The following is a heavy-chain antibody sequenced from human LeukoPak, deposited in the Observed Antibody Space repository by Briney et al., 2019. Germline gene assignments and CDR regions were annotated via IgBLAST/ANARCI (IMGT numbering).Heavy chain of an antibody. D-gene: IGHD3-9*01. J-gene: IGHJ4*02. CDR1: GFTFSSYA. CDR3: ARDMRFDWTPYYFDY. V-gene: IGHV3-23*01. Sequence: GGSLRLSCAASGFTFSSYAMSWVRQAPGKGLEWVSAISGSGGSTYYADSVKGRFTISRDNSKNTLYLQMNSLRAEDTAVYYCARDMRFDWTPYYFDYWGQGTLVTVSS. CDR2: ISGSGGST.